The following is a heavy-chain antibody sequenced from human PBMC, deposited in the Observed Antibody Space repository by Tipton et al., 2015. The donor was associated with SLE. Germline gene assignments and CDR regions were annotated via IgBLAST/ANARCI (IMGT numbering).Heavy chain of an antibody. J-gene: IGHJ4*02. CDR2: VFRGGST. CDR1: GGSISSTNW. CDR3: AKDYNYDYPDYN. V-gene: IGHV4-4*02. Sequence: TLSLTCAVSGGSISSTNWWNWVRQPPGKGLEWIGEVFRGGSTDYSPSLESRVTITVDMSKNQFSLRLISVTAADTAVYYCAKDYNYDYPDYNWGQGTLVIVSS. D-gene: IGHD4-17*01.